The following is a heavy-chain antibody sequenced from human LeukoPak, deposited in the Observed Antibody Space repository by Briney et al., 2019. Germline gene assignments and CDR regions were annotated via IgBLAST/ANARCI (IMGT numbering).Heavy chain of an antibody. CDR1: GFTFSGSG. CDR2: IRYHGSDK. J-gene: IGHJ6*03. D-gene: IGHD3-10*01. V-gene: IGHV3-30*02. CDR3: ARSLRVRGVPDYMDV. Sequence: GESLRLSCAASGFTFSGSGMHWVRQAPGKGLEWVAFIRYHGSDKFYADSVKGRFTISRDNSKNTLYLQMNSLRAEDTAVYYCARSLRVRGVPDYMDVWGKGTTVIISS.